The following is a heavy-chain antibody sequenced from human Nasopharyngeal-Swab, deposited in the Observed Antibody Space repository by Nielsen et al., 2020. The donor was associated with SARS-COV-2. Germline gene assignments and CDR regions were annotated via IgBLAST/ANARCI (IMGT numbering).Heavy chain of an antibody. CDR2: IYHSGST. D-gene: IGHD6-13*01. J-gene: IGHJ3*02. V-gene: IGHV4-4*02. CDR3: ARRPGGIAAAGDAFDI. Sequence: VREAPAWRLEWIGEIYHSGSTNYNPSLKSRVTISVDKSKNQFSLKLSSVTAADTAVYYCARRPGGIAAAGDAFDIWGQGTMVTVSS.